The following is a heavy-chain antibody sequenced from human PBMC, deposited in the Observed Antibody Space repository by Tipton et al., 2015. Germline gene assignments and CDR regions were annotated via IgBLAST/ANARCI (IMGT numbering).Heavy chain of an antibody. V-gene: IGHV3-72*01. CDR2: SRNKPNYYIT. J-gene: IGHJ4*02. Sequence: GSLRLSCAASGFTFSDHYMDWVRQAPGKGLEWVGRSRNKPNYYITEYAASVKGRFTISRDDSENSLYLQMRSLKTEDTAVYYCARSTGGVYPDYWGQGTLVTVSS. D-gene: IGHD3-16*01. CDR3: ARSTGGVYPDY. CDR1: GFTFSDHY.